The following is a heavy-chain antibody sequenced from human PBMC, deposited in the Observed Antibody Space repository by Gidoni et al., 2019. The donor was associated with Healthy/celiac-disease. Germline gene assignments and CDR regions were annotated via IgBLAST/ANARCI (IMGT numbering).Heavy chain of an antibody. CDR3: ARNTYYYDSSGYLAGDY. D-gene: IGHD3-22*01. CDR1: GGSISSSCYY. CDR2: IYYSGST. V-gene: IGHV4-39*01. Sequence: QLQLQESGPGLVKPSETLSLTCPVSGGSISSSCYYWGWIRQPPGKGLEWIGSIYYSGSTYYNPSLKSRVTISVDTSKNQFSLKLSSVTAADTAVYYCARNTYYYDSSGYLAGDYWGQGTLVTVSS. J-gene: IGHJ4*02.